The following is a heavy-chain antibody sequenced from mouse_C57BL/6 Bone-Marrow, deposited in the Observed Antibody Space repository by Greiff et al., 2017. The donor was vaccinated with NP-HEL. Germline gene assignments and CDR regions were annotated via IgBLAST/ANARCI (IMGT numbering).Heavy chain of an antibody. Sequence: QVQLQQSGAELARPGASVKLSCKASGYTFTSYGISWVKQSTGQGLEWIGEIYPRSGNTYYNEKFKGKATLTADKSSSTAYMELRSLTSEDSAVYFCASAYYYGSPWFAYWGQGTLVTVSA. J-gene: IGHJ3*01. CDR3: ASAYYYGSPWFAY. D-gene: IGHD1-1*01. CDR1: GYTFTSYG. V-gene: IGHV1-81*01. CDR2: IYPRSGNT.